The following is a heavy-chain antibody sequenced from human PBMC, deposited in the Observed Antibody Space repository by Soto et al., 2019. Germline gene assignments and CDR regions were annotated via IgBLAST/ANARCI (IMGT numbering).Heavy chain of an antibody. Sequence: ASVKVSCKASGYTFTSYGISWVRQAPGQGLEWMGWISAYNGNTNYAQKLQGRVTMTTDTSTSTAYMELRSLRSDDTAVYYCAGGLYDFWSGYSSLRWYYYYGMDVWGQGTTVTSP. CDR2: ISAYNGNT. CDR3: AGGLYDFWSGYSSLRWYYYYGMDV. CDR1: GYTFTSYG. J-gene: IGHJ6*02. V-gene: IGHV1-18*01. D-gene: IGHD3-3*01.